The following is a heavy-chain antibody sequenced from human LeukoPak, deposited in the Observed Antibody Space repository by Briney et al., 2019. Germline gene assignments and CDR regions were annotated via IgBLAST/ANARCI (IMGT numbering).Heavy chain of an antibody. D-gene: IGHD3-22*01. Sequence: ASVKVSCKASGGTFSSYAISWVRQAPGQGLEWMGGIIPIFGTANYAQKFQGRVTITTDESSSTAYMELSSLRSEDTAVYYCARTAETIYYYDSSGYEPTFDYWGQGTLVTVSS. CDR1: GGTFSSYA. CDR3: ARTAETIYYYDSSGYEPTFDY. J-gene: IGHJ4*02. V-gene: IGHV1-69*05. CDR2: IIPIFGTA.